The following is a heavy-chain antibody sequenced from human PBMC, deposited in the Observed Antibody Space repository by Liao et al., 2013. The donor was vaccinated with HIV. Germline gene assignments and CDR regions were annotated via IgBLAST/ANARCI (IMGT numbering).Heavy chain of an antibody. J-gene: IGHJ3*02. Sequence: QVQLQVSGPGLVKPSETLSLTCTVSGGSISSFYWCWIRQPAGKGLEWIGSIFHSGNTYYNPSLKSRVTISVDTSRNQFSLKLNSVTAADAAVYYCARDLDSWSEEAFDIWGQGTMVTVSS. CDR3: ARDLDSWSEEAFDI. D-gene: IGHD3-3*01. CDR1: GGSISSFY. CDR2: IFHSGNT. V-gene: IGHV4-4*07.